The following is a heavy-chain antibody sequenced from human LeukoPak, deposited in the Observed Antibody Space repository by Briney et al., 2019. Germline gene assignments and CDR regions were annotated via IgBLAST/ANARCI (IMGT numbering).Heavy chain of an antibody. CDR3: PRELTAGWFDP. CDR1: GYTFTSYD. V-gene: IGHV1-8*01. D-gene: IGHD1-1*01. CDR2: MNPNSGNT. J-gene: IGHJ5*02. Sequence: ASVKVSCKASGYTFTSYDINWVRQATGQGLEWMGWMNPNSGNTGYAQKFQGRVTMTRNTSISTSYMELSSLRSEDTAVYYCPRELTAGWFDPWGQRTLVTVSS.